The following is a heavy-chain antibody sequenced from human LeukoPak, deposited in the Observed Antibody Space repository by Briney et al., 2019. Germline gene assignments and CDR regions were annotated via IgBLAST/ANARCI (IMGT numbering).Heavy chain of an antibody. V-gene: IGHV3-23*01. Sequence: GGSLRLSCAASGFTFSSYAMSWVRQAPGKGLEWVSAISGSGGSTYYADSVKGRFTISRDNSKNTLYLQMNSLRAEDTAIYYCARDASYHYGSGSYDDYWGQGTLVTVSS. CDR1: GFTFSSYA. D-gene: IGHD3-10*01. J-gene: IGHJ4*02. CDR3: ARDASYHYGSGSYDDY. CDR2: ISGSGGST.